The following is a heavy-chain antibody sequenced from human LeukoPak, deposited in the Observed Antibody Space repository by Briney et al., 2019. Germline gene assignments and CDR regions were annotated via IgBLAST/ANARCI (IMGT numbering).Heavy chain of an antibody. J-gene: IGHJ5*02. V-gene: IGHV1-24*01. CDR2: FDPEDGET. CDR1: GGTFSSYA. D-gene: IGHD5-18*01. Sequence: GSSVKVSCKASGGTFSSYAISWVRQAPGKGLEGMGGFDPEDGETIYAQKFQGRVTMTEDTSTDTAYMELSSLRSEDTAVYYCATAPVDTAGMYNWFDPWGQGTLVTVSS. CDR3: ATAPVDTAGMYNWFDP.